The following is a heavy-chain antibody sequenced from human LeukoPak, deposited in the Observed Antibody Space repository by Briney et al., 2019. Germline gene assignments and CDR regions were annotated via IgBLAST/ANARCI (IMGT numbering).Heavy chain of an antibody. V-gene: IGHV3-74*01. CDR3: ARGPRQWLDGNWFDP. Sequence: GGSLRLSCAASGFTFSNHWMHWVRQTPEKGLVWVSNISPDGSRTDYADSVKGRFTISRDNSKNTLYLQMNSLRAEDTAVYYCARGPRQWLDGNWFDPWGQGTLVTVPS. J-gene: IGHJ5*02. D-gene: IGHD6-19*01. CDR2: ISPDGSRT. CDR1: GFTFSNHW.